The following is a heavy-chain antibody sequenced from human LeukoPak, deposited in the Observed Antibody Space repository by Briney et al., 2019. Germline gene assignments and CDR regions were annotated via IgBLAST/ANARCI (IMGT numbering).Heavy chain of an antibody. Sequence: NPGGSLRLSCTASGFTFGDYAMTWVRQAPGKGLEWVSYISSSSSYTNYADSVKGRFTISRDNAKNSLYLQMNSLRAEDTAVYYCASSSYVSFDYWGQGTLVTVSS. J-gene: IGHJ4*02. V-gene: IGHV3-11*03. CDR2: ISSSSSYT. CDR3: ASSSYVSFDY. D-gene: IGHD3-16*01. CDR1: GFTFGDYA.